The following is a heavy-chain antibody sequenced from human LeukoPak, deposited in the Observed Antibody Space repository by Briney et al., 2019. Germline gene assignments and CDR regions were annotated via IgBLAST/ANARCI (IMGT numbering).Heavy chain of an antibody. CDR1: GFSLGTHGVG. J-gene: IGHJ4*02. CDR2: IYWDDDK. Sequence: SGPTLVKPTQTLTLTCTFSGFSLGTHGVGVGWFRQPPGKALEGLALIYWDDDKFYSPSLKSRLTIIKDTSKNQVVLSMTNLDPVDTATYYCAHLYYYNDLGYSRAFDYWGQGILVTVSS. D-gene: IGHD3-10*01. CDR3: AHLYYYNDLGYSRAFDY. V-gene: IGHV2-5*02.